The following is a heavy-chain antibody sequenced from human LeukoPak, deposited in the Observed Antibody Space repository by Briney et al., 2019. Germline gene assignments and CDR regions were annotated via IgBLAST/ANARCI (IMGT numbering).Heavy chain of an antibody. CDR1: GDSVSSNSAA. D-gene: IGHD1-14*01. CDR2: TYYRSKWYN. V-gene: IGHV6-1*01. J-gene: IGHJ4*02. CDR3: ARDISLNFDF. Sequence: SQTLSLTCAISGDSVSSNSAAWNWIRQSPSRGLERLGRTYYRSKWYNDYALSVQSRITINPDTSENQFSLQLNSVTPEDTAVYYCARDISLNFDFWGQGALVTVSS.